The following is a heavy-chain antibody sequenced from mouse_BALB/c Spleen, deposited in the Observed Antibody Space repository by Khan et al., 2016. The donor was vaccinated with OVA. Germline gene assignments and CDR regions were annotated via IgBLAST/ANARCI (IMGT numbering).Heavy chain of an antibody. D-gene: IGHD1-1*01. CDR1: GFTFSTYG. CDR2: ISTGGHYT. V-gene: IGHV5-6*01. J-gene: IGHJ3*01. Sequence: EVELVESGGDLVKPGGSLKLSCAASGFTFSTYGMSWVRQTPDKRLEWVATISTGGHYTYYPDGVKGRFTISRDNAQNTLYLQMTSLKSEDTAMFYCARLAYYYDSEGFAYWGQGTLVTVSA. CDR3: ARLAYYYDSEGFAY.